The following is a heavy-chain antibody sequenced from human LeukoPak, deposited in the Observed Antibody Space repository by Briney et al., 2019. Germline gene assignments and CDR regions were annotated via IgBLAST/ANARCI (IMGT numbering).Heavy chain of an antibody. J-gene: IGHJ4*02. Sequence: GGSLRLSCAASGFTVSGDYMSWVRQAPGMGLEWVSLIYTGGNTYYADSVKGRFTLSRDNSKNTVYLQMNSLRVEDTAMYYCATISDLLYYFDSWGQGTLVTVSS. V-gene: IGHV3-66*01. CDR1: GFTVSGDY. D-gene: IGHD3-16*01. CDR2: IYTGGNT. CDR3: ATISDLLYYFDS.